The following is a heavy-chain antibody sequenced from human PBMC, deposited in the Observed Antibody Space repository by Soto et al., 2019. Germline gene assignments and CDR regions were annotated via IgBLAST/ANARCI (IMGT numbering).Heavy chain of an antibody. CDR2: INHSGST. CDR1: GGSFSGYY. V-gene: IGHV4-34*01. J-gene: IGHJ5*02. CDR3: ARGIWEGLIAARLPNPFDP. Sequence: SETLSLTCAVYGGSFSGYYWSWIRQPPGKGLEWIGEINHSGSTNYNPSLKSRVTISVDTSKNQFSLKLSSVTPADTAVYYCARGIWEGLIAARLPNPFDPWGQGTLVTVSS. D-gene: IGHD6-6*01.